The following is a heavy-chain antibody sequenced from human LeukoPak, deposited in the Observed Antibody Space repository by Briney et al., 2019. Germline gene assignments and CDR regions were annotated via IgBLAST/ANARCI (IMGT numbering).Heavy chain of an antibody. J-gene: IGHJ6*02. V-gene: IGHV1-46*01. CDR2: INPSGGST. Sequence: ASVTVSCMASGYTFTSYYMHWVRQAPRQGLEWMGIINPSGGSTSYAQKFQGRVTMTRDTSTSTVYMELSSLRSEDTAVYYCARDSWIYYYGMDVWGQGTTVTVSS. CDR1: GYTFTSYY. CDR3: ARDSWIYYYGMDV. D-gene: IGHD2-2*03.